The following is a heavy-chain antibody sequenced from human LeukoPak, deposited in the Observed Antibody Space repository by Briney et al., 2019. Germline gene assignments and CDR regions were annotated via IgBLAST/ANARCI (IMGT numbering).Heavy chain of an antibody. V-gene: IGHV3-23*01. D-gene: IGHD6-19*01. J-gene: IGHJ5*02. CDR3: ARVIAVTALGGP. CDR1: GFTFSSYA. Sequence: GGSLRLSCAASGFTFSSYAMSWVRQAPGKGLEWASAISGSGGSTYYADSVKGRFTISRDNSKNTLYLQMNSLRAEDTAVYYCARVIAVTALGGPWGQGTLVTVSS. CDR2: ISGSGGST.